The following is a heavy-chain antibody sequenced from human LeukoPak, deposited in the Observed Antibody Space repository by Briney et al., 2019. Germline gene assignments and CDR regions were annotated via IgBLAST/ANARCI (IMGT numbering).Heavy chain of an antibody. D-gene: IGHD6-13*01. Sequence: SQTLSLTCAVSGGSISSGGYSWSWIRQPPGKGLEWIGYIYHSGSTYYNPSLKSRVTISVDRSKNQFSLKLSSVTAADTAVYYCAREAAAAGPWFDPWGQGTLVTVSS. CDR1: GGSISSGGYS. V-gene: IGHV4-30-2*01. CDR3: AREAAAAGPWFDP. J-gene: IGHJ5*02. CDR2: IYHSGST.